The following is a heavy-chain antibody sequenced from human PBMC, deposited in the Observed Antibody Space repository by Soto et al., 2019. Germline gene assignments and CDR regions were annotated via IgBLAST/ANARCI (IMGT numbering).Heavy chain of an antibody. D-gene: IGHD2-2*01. J-gene: IGHJ4*02. CDR3: ARDQVVVTGFFDY. Sequence: EVQLLESGGGLVQPGGSLRLSCAASGFVFSNYAMFWFRQAPGRGLEWVSSIDDTGNSRYYADSVRGRFTVSRDNSKNTLYLQMKSLGAEDTAVYYCARDQVVVTGFFDYWGQGALVTVSS. CDR1: GFVFSNYA. CDR2: IDDTGNSR. V-gene: IGHV3-23*01.